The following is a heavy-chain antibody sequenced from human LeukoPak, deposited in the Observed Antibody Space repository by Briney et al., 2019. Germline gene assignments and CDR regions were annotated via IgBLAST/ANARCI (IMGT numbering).Heavy chain of an antibody. J-gene: IGHJ4*02. D-gene: IGHD3-10*01. CDR1: GYTLTELS. Sequence: ASVKVSCKVSGYTLTELSMHWVRQAPGKGLEWMGGFDPEDGETIYAQKFQGRVTMTEDTSTDTAYMELSSLRSEDTAVYYCATYGSGSYWDFDYWGQGTLITVSS. CDR2: FDPEDGET. V-gene: IGHV1-24*01. CDR3: ATYGSGSYWDFDY.